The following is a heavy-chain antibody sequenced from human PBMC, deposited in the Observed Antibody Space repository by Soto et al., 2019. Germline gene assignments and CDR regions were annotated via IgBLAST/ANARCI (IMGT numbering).Heavy chain of an antibody. J-gene: IGHJ6*03. CDR2: INHSGST. CDR1: GGPFSGYY. D-gene: IGHD3-3*01. V-gene: IGHV4-34*01. Sequence: PSETLSLTCAVYGGPFSGYYWSRIRQPPGKGLEWIGEINHSGSTNYNPSLKSRVTISVDTSKNQFSLKLSSVTAADTAVYYCARVGTIFGVVRFDYYMDVWGKGTTVTVSS. CDR3: ARVGTIFGVVRFDYYMDV.